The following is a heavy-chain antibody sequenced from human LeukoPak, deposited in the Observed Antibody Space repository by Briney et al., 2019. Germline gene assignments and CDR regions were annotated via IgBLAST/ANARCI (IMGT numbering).Heavy chain of an antibody. CDR1: VGSFSGHF. CDR3: ARGITMVL. D-gene: IGHD3-10*01. J-gene: IGHJ4*02. Sequence: SEALSLTCAVYVGSFSGHFWTWIRQSPGKGLEWIGEINHSGSTNYNPSLKSRVTISVDTSKNQFSLKLSSVTAADTAVYYCARGITMVLWGQGTLVTVSS. V-gene: IGHV4-34*01. CDR2: INHSGST.